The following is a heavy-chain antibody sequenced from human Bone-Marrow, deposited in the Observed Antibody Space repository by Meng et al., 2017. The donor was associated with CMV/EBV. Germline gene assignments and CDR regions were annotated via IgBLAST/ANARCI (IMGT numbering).Heavy chain of an antibody. CDR3: TRGGQYNWFDP. CDR1: GFTFGDYA. V-gene: IGHV3-49*04. J-gene: IGHJ5*02. D-gene: IGHD3-16*01. CDR2: IRSKAYGGTT. Sequence: GSMRLSCTASGFTFGDYAMSWVRQAPGKGLEWVGFIRSKAYGGTTEYAASVKGRFTISRDDSKSIAYLQMNSLKTEDTAVYYCTRGGQYNWFDPWGQGTLVTVSS.